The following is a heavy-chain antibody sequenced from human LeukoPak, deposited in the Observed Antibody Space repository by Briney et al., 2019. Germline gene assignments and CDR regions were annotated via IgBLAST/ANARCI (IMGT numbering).Heavy chain of an antibody. Sequence: GGSLRLSCAASGFTFSSYAMHWVRQAPGKGLEWVAVISYDGSNKYYADSVKGRFTISRENSKKTLYLKMNSLRAEDTAVYYCARDSPNCSGGSCYPTGDWFDHWGQGTLVTVSS. CDR1: GFTFSSYA. CDR2: ISYDGSNK. D-gene: IGHD2-15*01. J-gene: IGHJ5*02. V-gene: IGHV3-30-3*01. CDR3: ARDSPNCSGGSCYPTGDWFDH.